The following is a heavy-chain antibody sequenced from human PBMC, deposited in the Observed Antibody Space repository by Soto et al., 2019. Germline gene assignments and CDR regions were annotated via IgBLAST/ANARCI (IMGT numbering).Heavy chain of an antibody. CDR1: GYTFTSYG. V-gene: IGHV1-18*04. CDR2: ISAYNGNT. J-gene: IGHJ3*02. Sequence: GASVKVSCKASGYTFTSYGISWVRQAPGQGLEWMGWISAYNGNTNYAQKLKGRVAMTTDTSTSTAYMELRSLRSDDTAVYYWAREGYCSSTSCSTLFDIWGQGTMVTVSS. D-gene: IGHD2-2*01. CDR3: AREGYCSSTSCSTLFDI.